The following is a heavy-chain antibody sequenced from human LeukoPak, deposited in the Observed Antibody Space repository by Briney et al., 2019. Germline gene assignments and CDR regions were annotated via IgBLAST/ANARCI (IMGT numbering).Heavy chain of an antibody. CDR2: FYNSGRS. V-gene: IGHV4-59*01. D-gene: IGHD3-22*01. CDR1: DDSISDYY. Sequence: SETLSLTCTVSDDSISDYYRGWIRQPPGKGLEWIGYFYNSGRSTYNPSLKSRVTISADTSKNHFSLKLNSVTTADTAVYYCARHPAYYYDSSGYFAGSDYWGQGTLVTVSS. J-gene: IGHJ4*02. CDR3: ARHPAYYYDSSGYFAGSDY.